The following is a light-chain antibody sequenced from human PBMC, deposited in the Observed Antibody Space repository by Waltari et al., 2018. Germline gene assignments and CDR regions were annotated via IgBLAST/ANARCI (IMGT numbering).Light chain of an antibody. CDR2: GAS. Sequence: TLSCRASQSVSSSYLAWYQQKPGQAPRLLIYGASSRATGIPDRFSGSGSGTDFTLTISRLEPEDFAVYYCQQYGSSPWTFGQGTKVEIK. J-gene: IGKJ1*01. CDR1: QSVSSSY. V-gene: IGKV3-20*01. CDR3: QQYGSSPWT.